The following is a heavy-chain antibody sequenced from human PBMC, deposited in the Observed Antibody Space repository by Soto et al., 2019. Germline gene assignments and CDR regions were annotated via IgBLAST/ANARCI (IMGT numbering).Heavy chain of an antibody. CDR1: GGSISNFY. D-gene: IGHD5-18*01. J-gene: IGHJ4*01. V-gene: IGHV4-59*01. CDR2: IYYSGST. Sequence: PSETLSLTCTVSGGSISNFYWSWIRQPPGKGLEWIGYIYYSGSTNYNPSLESRVTISVDTSKNQFSLRLSSVTAADTAVYYCARAPLRGYSYGYFDCWGHGTLVTVSS. CDR3: ARAPLRGYSYGYFDC.